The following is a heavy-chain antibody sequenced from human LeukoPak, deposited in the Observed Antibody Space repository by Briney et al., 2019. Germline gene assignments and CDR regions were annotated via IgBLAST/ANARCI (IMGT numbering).Heavy chain of an antibody. V-gene: IGHV4-39*07. CDR2: IYYSGST. CDR3: ARDKAVVVPAAMGRGNWFDP. J-gene: IGHJ5*02. CDR1: GGSISSSSYY. Sequence: PSETLSLTCAVSGGSISSSSYYWGWIRQPPGKGLEWIGSIYYSGSTYYNPSLKSRVTISVDTSKNQFSLKLSSVTAADTAVYYCARDKAVVVPAAMGRGNWFDPWGQGTLVTVSS. D-gene: IGHD2-2*01.